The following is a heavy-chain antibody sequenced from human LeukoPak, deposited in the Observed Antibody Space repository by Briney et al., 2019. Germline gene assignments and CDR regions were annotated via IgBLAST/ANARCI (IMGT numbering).Heavy chain of an antibody. J-gene: IGHJ4*02. D-gene: IGHD3-22*01. CDR1: GYTFTDYY. V-gene: IGHV1-2*02. Sequence: ASAKVSCKASGYTFTDYYIHWVRQAPGQGLEWMGWINPNSGGTSYAQNFQGRVTMTRDTSISTAYMELSRLRSDDTAVYYCARADMSSGYTPNDYWGQGTLVTVSS. CDR2: INPNSGGT. CDR3: ARADMSSGYTPNDY.